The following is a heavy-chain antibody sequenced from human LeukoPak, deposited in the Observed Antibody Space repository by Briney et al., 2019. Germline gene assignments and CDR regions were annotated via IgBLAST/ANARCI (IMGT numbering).Heavy chain of an antibody. CDR1: GYIFTAYY. CDR2: INPNSGGT. V-gene: IGHV1-2*02. CDR3: ARDRRYSSSSEGFDY. Sequence: ASVKVSCKASGYIFTAYYIHWLRQAPGQGLEWMGWINPNSGGTSFALNFQGRVTLTRDTSISTVYMELSRLRSDDTAVYYCARDRRYSSSSEGFDYWGQGTLVTVSS. D-gene: IGHD6-6*01. J-gene: IGHJ4*02.